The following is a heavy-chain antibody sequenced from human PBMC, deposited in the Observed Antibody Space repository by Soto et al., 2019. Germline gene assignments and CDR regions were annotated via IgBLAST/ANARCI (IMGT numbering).Heavy chain of an antibody. Sequence: GASVKVSCKASGYTFTSYGISWVRQAPGQGLEWMGWISAYNGNTNYAQKLQGRVTMTTDTPTSTAYMELRSLRSDDTAVYYCARNIAVAGYRNNWFDPWGQGTLVTVSS. CDR3: ARNIAVAGYRNNWFDP. CDR2: ISAYNGNT. CDR1: GYTFTSYG. V-gene: IGHV1-18*04. J-gene: IGHJ5*02. D-gene: IGHD6-19*01.